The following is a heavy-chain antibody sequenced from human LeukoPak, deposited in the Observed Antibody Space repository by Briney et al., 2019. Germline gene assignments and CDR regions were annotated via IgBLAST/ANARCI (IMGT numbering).Heavy chain of an antibody. CDR2: IFYSGGT. J-gene: IGHJ4*02. V-gene: IGHV4-59*08. Sequence: PSETLSLTCTVSGGSISSYYWSWIRQPPGQGLEWIGCIFYSGGTNYNPSLKSRVTISVDTSKNQFSLKLSSVTAADTAVYYCARRAYSSGWYYFDYWGQGTLVTVSS. CDR1: GGSISSYY. CDR3: ARRAYSSGWYYFDY. D-gene: IGHD6-19*01.